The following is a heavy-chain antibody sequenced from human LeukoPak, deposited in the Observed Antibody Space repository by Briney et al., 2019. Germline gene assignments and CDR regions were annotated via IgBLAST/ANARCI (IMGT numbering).Heavy chain of an antibody. J-gene: IGHJ4*02. V-gene: IGHV4-59*01. Sequence: SETLSLTCTDSGGSISSYYWSWIRQPPGKGLEWIGYIYYSGSTNYNPSLKSRVTISVDTSKNQFSLKLSSVTAADTAVYYCARWSSSSWSHFDYWGQGTLVTVSS. CDR1: GGSISSYY. D-gene: IGHD6-13*01. CDR3: ARWSSSSWSHFDY. CDR2: IYYSGST.